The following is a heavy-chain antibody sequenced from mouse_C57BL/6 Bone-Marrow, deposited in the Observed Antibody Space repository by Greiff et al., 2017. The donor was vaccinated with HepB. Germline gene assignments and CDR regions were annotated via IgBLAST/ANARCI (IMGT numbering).Heavy chain of an antibody. CDR3: ARNWATTVVAYYAMDY. D-gene: IGHD1-1*01. J-gene: IGHJ4*01. CDR2: IWSGGST. CDR1: GFSLTSYG. Sequence: QVQLQQSGPGLVQPSQSLSITCTVSGFSLTSYGVHWVRQSPGKGLEWLGVIWSGGSTDYNAAFISRLSISKDNSKSQVFFKMNSLQADDTAIYYCARNWATTVVAYYAMDYWGQGTSVTVSS. V-gene: IGHV2-2*01.